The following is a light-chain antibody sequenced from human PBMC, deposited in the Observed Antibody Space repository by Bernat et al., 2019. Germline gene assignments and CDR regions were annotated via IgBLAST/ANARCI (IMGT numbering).Light chain of an antibody. CDR3: AAWDDSLNGVV. Sequence: QSVLTQPPSVSEAPRQRVTISCSGSSSNIGNNAVNWYQQLPGKAPKLLIYYDDLLPSGVSDRFSGSKSGTSASLGISALQSEDEADYYWAAWDDSLNGVVFGGGTKLTVL. J-gene: IGLJ2*01. V-gene: IGLV1-36*01. CDR2: YDD. CDR1: SSNIGNNA.